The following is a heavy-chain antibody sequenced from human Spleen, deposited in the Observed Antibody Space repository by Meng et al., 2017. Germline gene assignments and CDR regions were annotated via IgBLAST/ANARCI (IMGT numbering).Heavy chain of an antibody. Sequence: GESLKISCAASGFTFSSYAMHWVRQAPGKGLEWVAVISYDGSNKYYADSVKGRFTISRDNSKNTLYLQMNSLRAEDTAVYYCARDSPGYCSSTSCPSLYYYYYGMDVWGQGTTVTVSS. J-gene: IGHJ6*02. D-gene: IGHD2-2*01. V-gene: IGHV3-30*01. CDR3: ARDSPGYCSSTSCPSLYYYYYGMDV. CDR1: GFTFSSYA. CDR2: ISYDGSNK.